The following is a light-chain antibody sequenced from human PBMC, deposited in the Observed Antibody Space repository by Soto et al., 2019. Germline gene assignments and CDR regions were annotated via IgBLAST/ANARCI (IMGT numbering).Light chain of an antibody. CDR1: QGIRND. J-gene: IGKJ1*01. CDR2: GAS. V-gene: IGKV1-17*01. Sequence: DIRMTQSPSSLSASVGDRVTITCRASQGIRNDLGWYQQKPGKAPKRLIYGASNLQSGAPSRFIGSVSGTEFTLTIFILHPEYFATYYCLQHNSYPLTFGQVTKVEIK. CDR3: LQHNSYPLT.